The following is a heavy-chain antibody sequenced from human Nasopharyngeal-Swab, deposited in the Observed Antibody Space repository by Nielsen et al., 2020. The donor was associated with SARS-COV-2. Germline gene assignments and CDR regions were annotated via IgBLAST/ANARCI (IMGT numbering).Heavy chain of an antibody. J-gene: IGHJ5*02. CDR2: INTNTGNP. CDR1: GYTFTSYA. CDR3: ARDVEADYDFWSCYYRWFDP. Sequence: ASVKVSCKASGYTFTSYAMNWVRQAPGQGLEWMGWINTNTGNPTYAQGFTGRFVFSLETSVSTAYLQISSLKAEDTAVYYCARDVEADYDFWSCYYRWFDPWGQGTLVTVSS. V-gene: IGHV7-4-1*02. D-gene: IGHD3-3*01.